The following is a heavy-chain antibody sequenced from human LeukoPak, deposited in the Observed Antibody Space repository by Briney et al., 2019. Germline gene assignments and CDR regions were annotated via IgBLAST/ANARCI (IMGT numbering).Heavy chain of an antibody. CDR1: GYTFTSYD. CDR2: MNPNSGNT. V-gene: IGHV1-8*01. Sequence: ASVKVSGKASGYTFTSYDINWVRQATGQGLEWMAWMNPNSGNTGYAQKFQGRVTMTRNTSISTAYTELSSLRSEDTAVYYCARGKRLLWFGELLSYYFDYWGQGTLVTVSS. J-gene: IGHJ4*02. CDR3: ARGKRLLWFGELLSYYFDY. D-gene: IGHD3-10*01.